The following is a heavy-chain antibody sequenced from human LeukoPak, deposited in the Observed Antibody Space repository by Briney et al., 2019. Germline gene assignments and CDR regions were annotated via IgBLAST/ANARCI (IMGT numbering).Heavy chain of an antibody. CDR1: GISFSSAG. CDR2: IRSDGSNE. D-gene: IGHD5-12*01. J-gene: IGHJ4*02. Sequence: GGSLRLSCAASGISFSSAGMHWVRQAPGKGLEWVAFIRSDGSNEYYADSAKGRFTISRDNSKNTLYLQVNSLRTEDTAIYYCAKDKWLYYFDYWGQGALVTVSS. V-gene: IGHV3-30*02. CDR3: AKDKWLYYFDY.